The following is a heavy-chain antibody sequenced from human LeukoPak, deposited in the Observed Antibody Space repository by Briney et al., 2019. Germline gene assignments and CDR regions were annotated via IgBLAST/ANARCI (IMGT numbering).Heavy chain of an antibody. Sequence: SETLSLTCIVSGDSLSGYNWSWIRQPAGKGPEWIGRIYSTGSTNYNPSLKSRVTMSVDRSKTQFSLRMNSMTAADTAVYFCVRDLGRFDSWGQGALVLVSS. CDR3: VRDLGRFDS. J-gene: IGHJ5*01. V-gene: IGHV4-4*07. CDR2: IYSTGST. CDR1: GDSLSGYN.